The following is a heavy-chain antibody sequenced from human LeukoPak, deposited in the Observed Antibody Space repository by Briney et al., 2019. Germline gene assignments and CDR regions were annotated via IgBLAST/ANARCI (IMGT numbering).Heavy chain of an antibody. CDR2: IKSDGST. D-gene: IGHD3-3*01. J-gene: IGHJ1*01. V-gene: IGHV3-74*01. CDR1: GFTFSTYW. Sequence: GGSLRLSCAASGFTFSTYWMHWVRQAPGKGLVWVSRIKSDGSTNYADSVKGRFTISRDNAKNTLSLQMNSLRPEDTGVYYCARAPSEIGGYYPEYFRHSGQGTLVTVSS. CDR3: ARAPSEIGGYYPEYFRH.